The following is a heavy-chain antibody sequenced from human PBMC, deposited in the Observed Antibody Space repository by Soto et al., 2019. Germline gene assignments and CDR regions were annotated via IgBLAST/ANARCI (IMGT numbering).Heavy chain of an antibody. Sequence: PSETLSLTCTVSGGSISSGDYYWSWVRQPPGKGLEWIGFIYYSGRTYYNPSLKSRVTISVDTSKNQFSLKQSSVSAADTAVYYCARDYMDTSMVRTQHYYGVDVWGQGTTVTVSS. CDR3: ARDYMDTSMVRTQHYYGVDV. CDR1: GGSISSGDYY. V-gene: IGHV4-30-4*01. D-gene: IGHD5-18*01. CDR2: IYYSGRT. J-gene: IGHJ6*02.